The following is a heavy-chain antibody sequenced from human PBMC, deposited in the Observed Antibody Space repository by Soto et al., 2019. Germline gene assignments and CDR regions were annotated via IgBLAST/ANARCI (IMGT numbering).Heavy chain of an antibody. Sequence: PSETPYLTCTVSGGSISSSSYYWGWIRQPPGKGLEWIGSIYYSGSTYYNPSLKSRVTISVDTSKNQFSLKLSSVTAADTAVYYCARPAYGSGSYDYWGQGTLVTVSS. D-gene: IGHD3-10*01. CDR3: ARPAYGSGSYDY. CDR1: GGSISSSSYY. V-gene: IGHV4-39*01. J-gene: IGHJ4*02. CDR2: IYYSGST.